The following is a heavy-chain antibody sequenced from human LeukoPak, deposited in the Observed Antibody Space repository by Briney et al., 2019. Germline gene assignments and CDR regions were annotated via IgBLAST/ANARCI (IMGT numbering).Heavy chain of an antibody. Sequence: ASVKVSCKASGYIFTDYGVSWVRQAPGQGLEWMGWVSSNSGNTNYPQKFQDRVTMTTDTSTTTAYMELKGLTSDDTAVYYCARGRRTTVPKYWGQGTRVTVSS. J-gene: IGHJ4*02. V-gene: IGHV1-18*04. CDR2: VSSNSGNT. D-gene: IGHD4-11*01. CDR1: GYIFTDYG. CDR3: ARGRRTTVPKY.